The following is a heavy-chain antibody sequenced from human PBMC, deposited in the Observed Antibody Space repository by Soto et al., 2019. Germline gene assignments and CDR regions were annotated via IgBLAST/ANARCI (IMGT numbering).Heavy chain of an antibody. CDR1: GFSLRSYA. CDR2: ITASGGKT. CDR3: AKDPNGDYGGAFDI. V-gene: IGHV3-23*01. Sequence: EVQRLESGGGLVQPGGSLRLSCAASGFSLRSYAMSWVRQAPGKGPEWVSGITASGGKTYYADSVKGRFTISRDSSKNTLYLQMNSLRAEDTDVYFFAKDPNGDYGGAFDIWGQGTMVTVSS. D-gene: IGHD4-17*01. J-gene: IGHJ3*02.